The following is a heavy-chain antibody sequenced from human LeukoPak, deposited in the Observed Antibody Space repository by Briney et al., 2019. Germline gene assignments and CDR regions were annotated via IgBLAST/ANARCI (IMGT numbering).Heavy chain of an antibody. CDR1: GYTFTNYA. Sequence: ASVKVSCKASGYTFTNYAMNWVRQATGQGLEWMGWMNPNSGNTGYAQKFQGRVTITRNTSISTAYMELSSLRSEDTAVYYCARGRKSDFPIDYWGQGTLVTVSS. J-gene: IGHJ4*02. D-gene: IGHD2-21*02. V-gene: IGHV1-8*03. CDR2: MNPNSGNT. CDR3: ARGRKSDFPIDY.